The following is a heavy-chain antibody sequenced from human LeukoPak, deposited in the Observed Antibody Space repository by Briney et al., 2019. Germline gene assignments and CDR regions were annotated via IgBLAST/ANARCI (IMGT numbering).Heavy chain of an antibody. CDR2: INHSGST. J-gene: IGHJ4*02. CDR3: ARGRDY. V-gene: IGHV4-34*01. Sequence: PSETLCLTCAVYGGSFSGYYWSWIRQPPGKGLEWIGEINHSGSTNYNPSLKSRVTISVDTSKNQFSLKLSSVTAADTAVYYCARGRDYWGQGTLVTVSS. CDR1: GGSFSGYY.